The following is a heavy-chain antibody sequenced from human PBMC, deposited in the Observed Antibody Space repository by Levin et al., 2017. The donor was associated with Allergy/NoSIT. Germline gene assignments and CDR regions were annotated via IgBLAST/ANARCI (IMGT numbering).Heavy chain of an antibody. CDR3: ACIPAAMTNFDY. CDR2: IDPSDSYT. Sequence: GESLKISCKGSGYSFTSYWINWVRQMPGKGLEWMGRIDPSDSYTNYSPSFQGHVTISADKSISTAYLQWSSLKASDTAMYCCACIPAAMTNFDYWGQGTLVTVSS. J-gene: IGHJ4*02. V-gene: IGHV5-10-1*01. D-gene: IGHD2-2*01. CDR1: GYSFTSYW.